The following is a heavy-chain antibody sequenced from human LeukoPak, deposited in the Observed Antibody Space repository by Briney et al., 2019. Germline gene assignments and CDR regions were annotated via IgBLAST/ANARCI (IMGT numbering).Heavy chain of an antibody. CDR1: GFTFSSYS. D-gene: IGHD1-26*01. J-gene: IGHJ4*02. CDR3: ARWLVGATGEFDY. V-gene: IGHV3-21*01. Sequence: GGSLRLSCAASGFTFSSYSMNWVRQAPGKGLEWVSSISSSSSYIYYADSVKGRFTISRDNAKNSLYLQMNSLRAEDTAVYYCARWLVGATGEFDYWGQGTLVTVSS. CDR2: ISSSSSYI.